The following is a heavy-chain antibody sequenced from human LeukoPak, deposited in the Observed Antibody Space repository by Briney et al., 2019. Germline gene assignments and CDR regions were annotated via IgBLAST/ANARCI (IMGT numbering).Heavy chain of an antibody. CDR3: ARDRGSYYFDY. CDR1: GYSISSGFY. J-gene: IGHJ4*02. Sequence: SETLSLTCTVSGYSISSGFYWGWIRQPPGKGLEWIGSIYHTGSTYYNPSLKSRVTISVHTSNNQFSLKLSSVTAADTAVYYCARDRGSYYFDYWGQGTLVTVSS. CDR2: IYHTGST. V-gene: IGHV4-38-2*02. D-gene: IGHD1-26*01.